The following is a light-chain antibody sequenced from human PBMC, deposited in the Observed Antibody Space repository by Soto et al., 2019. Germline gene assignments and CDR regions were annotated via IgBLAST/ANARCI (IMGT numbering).Light chain of an antibody. CDR1: QSVSSY. Sequence: EIVLTQSPATLSLSPGERATLSCRASQSVSSYLAWYQQKPGQALRLLVYDASNRATGIPARFSASGSGTDFTFTISSLEPEDFAVYYCQQRSNLPPLTFGGGTKVQIK. J-gene: IGKJ4*01. V-gene: IGKV3-11*01. CDR2: DAS. CDR3: QQRSNLPPLT.